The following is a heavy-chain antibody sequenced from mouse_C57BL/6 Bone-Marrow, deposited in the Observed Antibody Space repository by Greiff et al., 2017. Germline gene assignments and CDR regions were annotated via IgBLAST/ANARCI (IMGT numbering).Heavy chain of an antibody. CDR2: IDPENGDT. CDR3: TARNGAWFAY. J-gene: IGHJ3*01. V-gene: IGHV14-4*01. Sequence: EVKLVESGAELVRPGASVKLSCTASGFNINDDYMHWVKQRPEQGLEWIGWIDPENGDTEYASKFQGKATITADTYSNTAYLQLSSLTSEDTAVYYCTARNGAWFAYWGQGTLVTVSA. CDR1: GFNINDDY.